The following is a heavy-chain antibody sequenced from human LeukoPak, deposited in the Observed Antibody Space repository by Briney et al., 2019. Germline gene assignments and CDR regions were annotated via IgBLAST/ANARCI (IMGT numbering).Heavy chain of an antibody. V-gene: IGHV1-3*01. CDR2: INAGNGNT. CDR1: GDTFTTYV. CDR3: ARGPKEGSGFKYWFDP. Sequence: GASVKVSCKASGDTFTTYVIHWVRQAPGQRLEWMGWINAGNGNTKYSQKFQGRVTITRDTSTNTAYMEVSSLRSEDTAVYYCARGPKEGSGFKYWFDPWGQGTLVTVSS. D-gene: IGHD3-22*01. J-gene: IGHJ5*02.